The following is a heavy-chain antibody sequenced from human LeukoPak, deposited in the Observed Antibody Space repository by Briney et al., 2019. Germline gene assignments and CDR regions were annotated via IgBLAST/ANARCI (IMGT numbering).Heavy chain of an antibody. J-gene: IGHJ4*02. Sequence: GGSLRLSCAASGFTFSSYAMSWVRQAPGKGLEWVSAISVSGGSTYYADSVKGRFTISRDNSKNTLYLQMNSLRAEDTAVYYCAGELLKPLFVYWGQRTLVTVSS. CDR1: GFTFSSYA. D-gene: IGHD3-10*01. CDR2: ISVSGGST. CDR3: AGELLKPLFVY. V-gene: IGHV3-23*01.